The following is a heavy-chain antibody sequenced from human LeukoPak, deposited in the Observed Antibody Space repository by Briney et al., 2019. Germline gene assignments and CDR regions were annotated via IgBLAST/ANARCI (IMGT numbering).Heavy chain of an antibody. D-gene: IGHD3-10*01. CDR3: ARGGGGDSSGRNWFDP. J-gene: IGHJ5*02. CDR2: ISYDGSNK. CDR1: GFTFNSYV. Sequence: GGSLRLSCAASGFTFNSYVMTWVRQAPGKGLEWVAVISYDGSNKYYADSVKGRFTISRDNSKNTLYLQMNSLRAEDTAVYYCARGGGGDSSGRNWFDPWGQGTLVTVSS. V-gene: IGHV3-30*03.